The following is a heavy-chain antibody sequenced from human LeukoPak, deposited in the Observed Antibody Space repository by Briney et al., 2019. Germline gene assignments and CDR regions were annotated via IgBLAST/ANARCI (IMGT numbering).Heavy chain of an antibody. Sequence: GGSLRLSCAASGFSFSDYWMTWVRQAPGKGLEWVANIKQDGSEKYSVDSVKGRFAISRDNAKNSLYLQMNSLRAEDTAVYYCARVDVDGFDYWGQGTLVTVSS. V-gene: IGHV3-7*04. CDR3: ARVDVDGFDY. CDR2: IKQDGSEK. D-gene: IGHD3/OR15-3a*01. CDR1: GFSFSDYW. J-gene: IGHJ4*02.